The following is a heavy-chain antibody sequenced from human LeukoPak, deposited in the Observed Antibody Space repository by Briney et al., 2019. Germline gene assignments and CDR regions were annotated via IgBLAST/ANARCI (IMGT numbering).Heavy chain of an antibody. CDR2: IKQDGSEI. V-gene: IGHV3-7*01. Sequence: GGSLRLSCEASGFTFSSYCMSWVRQAPGKGLEWVANIKQDGSEIYYVDSVKGRFTITRDKATNSLYMQMNSLRAEDTAVYYCASEGLRSSSSTYWGQGTLVTVSS. J-gene: IGHJ4*02. D-gene: IGHD6-6*01. CDR1: GFTFSSYC. CDR3: ASEGLRSSSSTY.